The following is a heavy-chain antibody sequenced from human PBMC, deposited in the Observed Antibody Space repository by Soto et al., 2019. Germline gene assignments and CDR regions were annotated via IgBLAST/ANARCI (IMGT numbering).Heavy chain of an antibody. CDR1: GGSISSYY. J-gene: IGHJ4*02. Sequence: SETLSLTCTVSGGSISSYYWSWIRQPPGKGLEWIGYIYYSGSTNYNPSLKSRVTISVDTSKNQFSLKLSSVTAADTAVYYCARALLWDDYSNLGGYWGQGTLVTVSS. D-gene: IGHD4-4*01. CDR2: IYYSGST. V-gene: IGHV4-59*01. CDR3: ARALLWDDYSNLGGY.